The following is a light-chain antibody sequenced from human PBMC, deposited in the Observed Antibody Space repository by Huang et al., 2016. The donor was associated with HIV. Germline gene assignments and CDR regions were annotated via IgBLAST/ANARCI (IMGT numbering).Light chain of an antibody. CDR1: KSISSY. CDR3: QQTYIIPIT. CDR2: ASS. J-gene: IGKJ2*01. Sequence: DIQMTQSPFSLSASVGDRVTITCRASKSISSYLNWYQQKTGKAPKILIYASSTLQSGNPSKFSGSGAGTDFTLTITSLQPEDFATYYCQQTYIIPITFGQGTKLEIK. V-gene: IGKV1-39*01.